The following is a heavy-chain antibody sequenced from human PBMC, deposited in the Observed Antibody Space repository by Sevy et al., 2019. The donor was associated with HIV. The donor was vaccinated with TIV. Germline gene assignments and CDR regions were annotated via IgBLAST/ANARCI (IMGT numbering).Heavy chain of an antibody. CDR3: ARLYYYDSSGYYNWFDP. D-gene: IGHD3-22*01. CDR2: ISAYNGNT. J-gene: IGHJ5*02. Sequence: ASVKVSCKASGYTFTSYGISWVRQAPGQGLEWMGWISAYNGNTNYAQKPQGRVTMTTDTSTSTAYMELRSLRSDDTAVYYCARLYYYDSSGYYNWFDPWGQGTLVTVSS. V-gene: IGHV1-18*01. CDR1: GYTFTSYG.